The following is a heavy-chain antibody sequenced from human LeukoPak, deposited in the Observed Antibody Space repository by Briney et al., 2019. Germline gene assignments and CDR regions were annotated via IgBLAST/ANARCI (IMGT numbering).Heavy chain of an antibody. CDR1: GFTFSSNG. CDR3: AKDIGSYYDY. CDR2: IQCDGSKK. Sequence: GGSLRLSCVASGFTFSSNGMHWVRQAPGKGLEWVTFIQCDGSKKYYADSVKGRFTISRNNSKNTLYLEMNSLRAEDTAVYYCAKDIGSYYDYWGQGILVTVSS. J-gene: IGHJ4*02. D-gene: IGHD3-10*01. V-gene: IGHV3-30*02.